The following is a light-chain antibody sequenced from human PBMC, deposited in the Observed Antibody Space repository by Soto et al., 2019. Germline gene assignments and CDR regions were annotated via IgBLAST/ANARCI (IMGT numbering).Light chain of an antibody. J-gene: IGLJ2*01. V-gene: IGLV2-23*03. CDR1: SSDVGSYNL. CDR2: EGS. Sequence: QSVLTQPASVSGSPGQSIIISCTGTSSDVGSYNLVSWYQQHPGKAPKLRIYEGSKRPSGVSNRFSGSKSGNTASLTISGLQAEDEADYYCCSYAGSSTFVVFGGGTKVTVL. CDR3: CSYAGSSTFVV.